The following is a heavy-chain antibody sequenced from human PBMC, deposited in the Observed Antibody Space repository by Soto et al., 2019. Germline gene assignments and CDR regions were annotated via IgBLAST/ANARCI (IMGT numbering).Heavy chain of an antibody. V-gene: IGHV3-23*01. Sequence: EVQLLESGGGLVQPGGSLRLSCAASGFTFSSYAMSWVRQAPGKGLEWVSAISGSGGSTYYADSVKGRFTISRDNSKNTLYLQMNSLRAEDTAVYYCAKTQEGDNWNYVSYYYYYYGMDVWGQGTTVTVSS. CDR1: GFTFSSYA. D-gene: IGHD1-7*01. CDR2: ISGSGGST. CDR3: AKTQEGDNWNYVSYYYYYYGMDV. J-gene: IGHJ6*02.